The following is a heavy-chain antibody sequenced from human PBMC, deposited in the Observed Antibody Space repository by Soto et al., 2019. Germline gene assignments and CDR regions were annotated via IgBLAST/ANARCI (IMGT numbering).Heavy chain of an antibody. CDR2: INRSGST. J-gene: IGHJ4*02. V-gene: IGHV4-34*01. Sequence: QVQLQQWGAGLLKPSETLSLTCAVYGGSLSGYYWSWIREPPGKGLEWIGEINRSGSTNYNPSLKSRVTIAVATSKTQFSLKLSSVTAAAAPVYYYERGVEADSWGQGNLGTVS. CDR1: GGSLSGYY. CDR3: ERGVEADS.